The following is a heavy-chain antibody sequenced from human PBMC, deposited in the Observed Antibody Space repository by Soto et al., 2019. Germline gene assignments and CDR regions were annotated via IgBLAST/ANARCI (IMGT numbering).Heavy chain of an antibody. Sequence: QVQLVESGGGVVQPGRSLRLSCAASGFTFSSYGMHWVRQAPGKGLEWVAVISYDGSNKYYADSVKGRFTISRDNSKNTRYLKMTSLRAGDRAVYYLAKDSPSYGYWVWGGYYSSGMDVGGKGTTVPVS. V-gene: IGHV3-30*18. CDR3: AKDSPSYGYWVWGGYYSSGMDV. CDR1: GFTFSSYG. D-gene: IGHD3-16*01. CDR2: ISYDGSNK. J-gene: IGHJ6*04.